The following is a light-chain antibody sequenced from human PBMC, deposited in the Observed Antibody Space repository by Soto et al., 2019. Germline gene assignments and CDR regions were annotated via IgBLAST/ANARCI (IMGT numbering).Light chain of an antibody. CDR1: SSDVGAYHF. CDR3: SSYTSSNTPYV. J-gene: IGLJ1*01. Sequence: QSALTQPASVSGSPGQSITISCTGSSSDVGAYHFVSWYQHHPGKAPKLILYEVTARPSGVPSRFSGSKSGNTASLTISGLQADDEANYYCSSYTSSNTPYVFGTGTKVTVL. CDR2: EVT. V-gene: IGLV2-14*01.